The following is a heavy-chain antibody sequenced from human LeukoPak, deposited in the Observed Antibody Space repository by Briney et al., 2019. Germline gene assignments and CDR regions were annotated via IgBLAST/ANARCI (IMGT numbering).Heavy chain of an antibody. J-gene: IGHJ4*02. CDR3: ANVGYRRGADY. Sequence: PGRSLRLSCAASGFTFSSYGMHWVRQASGKGLEWVAVISYDGSNKYYADSVKGRFTISRDNSKNTLYLQMNSLRAEDTAVYYCANVGYRRGADYWGQGTLVTVSS. V-gene: IGHV3-30*18. CDR1: GFTFSSYG. D-gene: IGHD1-1*01. CDR2: ISYDGSNK.